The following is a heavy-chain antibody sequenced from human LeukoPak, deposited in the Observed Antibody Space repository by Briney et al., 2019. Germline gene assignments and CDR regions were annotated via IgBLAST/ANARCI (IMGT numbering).Heavy chain of an antibody. CDR2: INPNSGGT. J-gene: IGHJ6*03. CDR1: GYTFTGYY. V-gene: IGHV1-2*02. CDR3: ARAFYGSGSYYTHYYYYMDV. Sequence: GASVKVSCKASGYTFTGYYMHWVRQAPGQGLEWMGWINPNSGGTNYAQKLQGRVTMTTDTSTSTAYMELRSLRSDDTAVYYCARAFYGSGSYYTHYYYYMDVWGKGTTVTVSS. D-gene: IGHD3-10*01.